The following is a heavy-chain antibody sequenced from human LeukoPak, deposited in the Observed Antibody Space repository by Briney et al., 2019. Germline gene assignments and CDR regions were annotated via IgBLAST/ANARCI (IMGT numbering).Heavy chain of an antibody. CDR2: ISGDDSST. CDR1: GFTFDDYA. CDR3: AKDYTLQSPWRYFQH. V-gene: IGHV3-43*02. Sequence: GGSLRVSCAESGFTFDDYAMYSVRQGPGKGLEWVSLISGDDSSTFYAYSVKGPFTISNDNSKNSLYLQMHSLRAEDTAFYYCAKDYTLQSPWRYFQHWGQGTLVTVSS. D-gene: IGHD5-24*01. J-gene: IGHJ1*01.